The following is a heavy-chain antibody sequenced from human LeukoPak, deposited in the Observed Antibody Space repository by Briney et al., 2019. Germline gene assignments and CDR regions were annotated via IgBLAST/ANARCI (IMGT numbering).Heavy chain of an antibody. J-gene: IGHJ5*02. CDR1: GFTFSSYG. CDR2: ISYDGSNK. Sequence: GRSLRLSCAASGFTFSSYGMHWVRQAPGKGLEWVAVISYDGSNKYYADSVKGRFTISRDNSKSTLYVQMNSLRAEDTAVYYCAIVVAARQGTIDPWGQGTLVTISS. D-gene: IGHD6-6*01. V-gene: IGHV3-30*03. CDR3: AIVVAARQGTIDP.